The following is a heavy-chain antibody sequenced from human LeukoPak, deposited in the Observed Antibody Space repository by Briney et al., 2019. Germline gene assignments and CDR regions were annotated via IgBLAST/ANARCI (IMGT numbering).Heavy chain of an antibody. J-gene: IGHJ4*02. Sequence: PGGSLRLSCAASGFTVSSNEMSWVRQAPGKGLEWVSSISGGSTYYADSRKGRFTISRDNSKNTLHLQMNSLRAEDTAVYYCARDFLGARYYDFWSGSLYYWGQGTLVTVSS. CDR3: ARDFLGARYYDFWSGSLYY. CDR1: GFTVSSNE. V-gene: IGHV3-38-3*01. CDR2: ISGGST. D-gene: IGHD3-3*01.